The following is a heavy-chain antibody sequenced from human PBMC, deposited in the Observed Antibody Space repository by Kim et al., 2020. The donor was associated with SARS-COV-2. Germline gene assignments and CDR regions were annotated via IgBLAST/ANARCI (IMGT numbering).Heavy chain of an antibody. Sequence: GGSLRLSCAASGFTFSNAWMSWVRQAPGKGLEWVGRIKSKTDGGTTDYAAPVKGRFTISRDDSKNTLYLQMNSLKTEDTAVYYCTTGSYYDFWTRNLEFDYWGQGTLVTVSS. CDR3: TTGSYYDFWTRNLEFDY. J-gene: IGHJ4*02. CDR2: IKSKTDGGTT. CDR1: GFTFSNAW. D-gene: IGHD3-3*01. V-gene: IGHV3-15*01.